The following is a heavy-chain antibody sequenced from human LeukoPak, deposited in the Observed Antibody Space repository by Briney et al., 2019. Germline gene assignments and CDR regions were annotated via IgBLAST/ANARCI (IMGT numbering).Heavy chain of an antibody. CDR2: IYYSGST. J-gene: IGHJ6*03. D-gene: IGHD3-3*01. CDR3: ARDLRLEIFGVDKYYYYYYMDV. Sequence: SETLSLTCTVSGGSISSYYWSWIRQPPGKGLEWIGYIYYSGSTNYNPSLKSRVTISVDTSKNQFSLKLSSVTAADTAVYYCARDLRLEIFGVDKYYYYYYMDVWGKGTTVTVSS. V-gene: IGHV4-59*01. CDR1: GGSISSYY.